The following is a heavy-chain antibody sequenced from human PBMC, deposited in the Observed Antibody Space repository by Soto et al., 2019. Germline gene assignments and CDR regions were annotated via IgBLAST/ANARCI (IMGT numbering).Heavy chain of an antibody. Sequence: EVQLVETGGGLIQPGGSLRLSCAASRFTVSNTYMTWVRQPPGKGLECVSVIYTAGGTNYADSVKGRFIISRDNSKNTLYLQMNSLRAADTAVYYCARALPVAKGGFDPWGQGTLVTVSS. V-gene: IGHV3-53*02. CDR3: ARALPVAKGGFDP. J-gene: IGHJ5*02. CDR1: RFTVSNTY. CDR2: IYTAGGT.